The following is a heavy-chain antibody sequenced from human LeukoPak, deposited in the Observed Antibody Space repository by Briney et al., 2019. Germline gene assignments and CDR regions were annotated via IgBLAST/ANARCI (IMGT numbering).Heavy chain of an antibody. D-gene: IGHD5-18*01. CDR2: ISWNSGSI. J-gene: IGHJ4*02. CDR1: GFTFDDYA. V-gene: IGHV3-9*01. CDR3: AKDISSGYSYGGNFDY. Sequence: GRSLRLSCAASGFTFDDYAMHWVRQAPGKGLEWVSGISWNSGSIGYADSVKGRFTISRDNAKNSLYLQMNSLRAEDTALYYCAKDISSGYSYGGNFDYWGQGTLVTVSS.